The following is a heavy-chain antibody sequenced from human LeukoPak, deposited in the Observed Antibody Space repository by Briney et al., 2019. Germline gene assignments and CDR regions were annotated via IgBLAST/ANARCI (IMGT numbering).Heavy chain of an antibody. J-gene: IGHJ4*02. V-gene: IGHV4-59*01. Sequence: SETLSLTCSVSGGSISSYYWSWIRQPPGKELEWIGYIYYSGSTNYSPSLKSRVTISVDTSKNQFSLKLSSVTAADTAVYYCARYGLIRGFEYWGQGTLVTVSS. D-gene: IGHD3-16*01. CDR1: GGSISSYY. CDR3: ARYGLIRGFEY. CDR2: IYYSGST.